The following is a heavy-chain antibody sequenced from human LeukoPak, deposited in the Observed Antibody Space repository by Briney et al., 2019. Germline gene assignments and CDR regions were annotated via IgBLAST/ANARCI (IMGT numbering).Heavy chain of an antibody. CDR1: GFTFSDHY. V-gene: IGHV3-11*05. D-gene: IGHD3-10*01. CDR3: ARGGSASYYVY. CDR2: ISTSSSYT. J-gene: IGHJ4*02. Sequence: GGSLRLSCAASGFTFSDHYMSWIRQAPGKGLEWVSYISTSSSYTNYADSVKGRFTISRDNAKNSLYLQMSSLRAEDTAVYYCARGGSASYYVYWGQGTLVTVSS.